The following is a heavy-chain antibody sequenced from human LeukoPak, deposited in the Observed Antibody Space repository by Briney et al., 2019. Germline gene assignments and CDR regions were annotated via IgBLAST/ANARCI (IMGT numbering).Heavy chain of an antibody. CDR3: AKLGTDCSSTSCYRRSFDY. CDR1: SFTFSIYA. Sequence: PGGSLRLSCAASSFTFSIYAMSSVRQAPGKGLEWVSAITDSGDATYYAHSVKGRCTISSDNSKNTLYLQMNSLRAEDTAVYYCAKLGTDCSSTSCYRRSFDYWGQGTLVTVSS. CDR2: ITDSGDAT. V-gene: IGHV3-23*01. D-gene: IGHD2-2*02. J-gene: IGHJ4*02.